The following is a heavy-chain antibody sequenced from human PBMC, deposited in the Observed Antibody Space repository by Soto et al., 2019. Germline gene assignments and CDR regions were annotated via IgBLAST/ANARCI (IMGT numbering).Heavy chain of an antibody. CDR2: IYHSGYT. CDR1: GGSISSGGHY. CDR3: ARAVRNSFFDC. J-gene: IGHJ4*02. D-gene: IGHD3-9*01. V-gene: IGHV4-31*03. Sequence: SLTCTVSGGSISSGGHYWSWIRQHPGKGLEWIGYIYHSGYTDYTPSLRSRATISVDTSTNHFSLKLSSVTAADTAVYYCARAVRNSFFDCWGQGAQVTVSS.